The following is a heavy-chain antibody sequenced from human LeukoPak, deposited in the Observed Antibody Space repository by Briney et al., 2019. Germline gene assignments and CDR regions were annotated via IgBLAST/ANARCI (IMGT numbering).Heavy chain of an antibody. J-gene: IGHJ4*02. Sequence: ASVKVSCKASGYTFTSYGISWVRQAPGQGLEWMGWISAYNGNTNYAQKLQGRVTMTTDTSTSTAYMELSSLRSEDTAVYYCARDGSGSYYNPLDYWGQGTLVTVSS. V-gene: IGHV1-18*01. CDR2: ISAYNGNT. D-gene: IGHD3-10*01. CDR1: GYTFTSYG. CDR3: ARDGSGSYYNPLDY.